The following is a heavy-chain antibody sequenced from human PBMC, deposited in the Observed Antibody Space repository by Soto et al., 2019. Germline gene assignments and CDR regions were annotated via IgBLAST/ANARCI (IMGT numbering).Heavy chain of an antibody. CDR2: IRGSGGRT. CDR3: AKKHSSGTFDY. V-gene: IGHV3-23*01. CDR1: GFSFGNYA. J-gene: IGHJ4*02. D-gene: IGHD3-22*01. Sequence: PGGSLRLSCAASGFSFGNYAMSWVRQAPGKGLEWVSGIRGSGGRTDYADSVKGRFTISRDNSKNTLYLQMNSLRAEDAAIYYCAKKHSSGTFDYWGQGTLVTVSS.